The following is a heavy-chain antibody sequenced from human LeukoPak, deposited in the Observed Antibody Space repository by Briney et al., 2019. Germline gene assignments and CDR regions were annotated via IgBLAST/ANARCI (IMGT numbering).Heavy chain of an antibody. CDR3: ARGVGAGGFDL. V-gene: IGHV4-61*02. CDR1: GGSFSSGSYY. CDR2: MYTSGST. J-gene: IGHJ2*01. D-gene: IGHD1-26*01. Sequence: SETLSLTCTVSGGSFSSGSYYWSWIRQPAGKGLEWIGRMYTSGSTNYNPSLKSRVTISVDTSKNQVSLKLSSVTAADTAVYYCARGVGAGGFDLWGRSTLVTVSS.